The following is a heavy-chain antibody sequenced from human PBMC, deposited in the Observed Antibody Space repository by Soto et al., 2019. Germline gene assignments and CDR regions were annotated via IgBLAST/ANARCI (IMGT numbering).Heavy chain of an antibody. CDR2: INPSGGST. J-gene: IGHJ4*02. CDR3: ATAAGYEHFDY. CDR1: GYTFTSYY. D-gene: IGHD5-12*01. V-gene: IGHV1-46*01. Sequence: ASVKVSCKASGYTFTSYYMHWVRQAPGQGLEWMGIINPSGGSTSYAQKFQGRVTMTRDTATSTVYMELSSLRSEDTAVYYCATAAGYEHFDYWGQETLVTVSS.